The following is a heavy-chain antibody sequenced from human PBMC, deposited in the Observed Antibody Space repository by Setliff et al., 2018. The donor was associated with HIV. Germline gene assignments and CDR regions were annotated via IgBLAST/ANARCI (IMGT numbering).Heavy chain of an antibody. D-gene: IGHD3-16*01. CDR1: GGSISSYY. Sequence: TLSLTCTVSGGSISSYYWSWIRQPPGKGLEWIGQIHTTGSTNYNPSLKSRVTMSMDTSKNQFSLNLNSVTATDTAVYYCAKRTFGSGRLDPWGQGTLVTVSS. J-gene: IGHJ5*02. CDR2: IHTTGST. CDR3: AKRTFGSGRLDP. V-gene: IGHV4-4*09.